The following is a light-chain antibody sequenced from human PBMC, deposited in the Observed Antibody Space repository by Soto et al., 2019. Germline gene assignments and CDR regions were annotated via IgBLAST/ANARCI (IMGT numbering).Light chain of an antibody. CDR2: GAS. J-gene: IGKJ5*01. V-gene: IGKV3-15*01. Sequence: IVMTQSPATLYVSPGERATLSCRASQSVSSNLAWYQQKPGQAPRLLIYGASTRATGIPARFSGSGSGTEFTLTISSLQSEDFAVYYCQQYNNWPSITFGQGTRLE. CDR3: QQYNNWPSIT. CDR1: QSVSSN.